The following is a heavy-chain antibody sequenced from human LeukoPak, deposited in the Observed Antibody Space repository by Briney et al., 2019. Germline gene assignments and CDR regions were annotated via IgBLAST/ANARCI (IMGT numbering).Heavy chain of an antibody. CDR1: GYTFTSYW. Sequence: GESVKISCKGSGYTFTSYWIAWVRQMPGKGLEWMGWINPSSGGTNYAQKFQGRVTMTRDTSISTAYMELSRLRSDDTAVYYCARDPLSTGYCSGGSCYPLLSYYMDVWGKGTTVTVSS. CDR3: ARDPLSTGYCSGGSCYPLLSYYMDV. D-gene: IGHD2-15*01. V-gene: IGHV1-2*02. J-gene: IGHJ6*03. CDR2: INPSSGGT.